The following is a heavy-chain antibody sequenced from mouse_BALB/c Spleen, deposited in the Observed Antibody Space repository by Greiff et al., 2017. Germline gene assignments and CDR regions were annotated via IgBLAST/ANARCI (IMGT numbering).Heavy chain of an antibody. CDR1: GFTFSSYA. V-gene: IGHV5-6-5*01. J-gene: IGHJ4*01. CDR2: ISSGGST. CDR3: ARGGSYYSIAMDY. Sequence: DVMLVESGGGLVKPGGSLKLSCAASGFTFSSYAMSWVRQTPEKRLEWVASISSGGSTYYPDSVKGRFTISRDNARNILYLQMSSLRSEDTAMYYCARGGSYYSIAMDYWGQGTSVTVSS. D-gene: IGHD2-5*01.